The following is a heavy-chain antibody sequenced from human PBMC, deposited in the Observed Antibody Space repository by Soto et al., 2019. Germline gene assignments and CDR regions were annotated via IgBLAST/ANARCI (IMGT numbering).Heavy chain of an antibody. Sequence: SETLSLTCTVSGGPISSYYWSWIRQPPGKGLEWIGYIYYSGSTNYNPSLKSRVTISVDTSKNQFSLKLSSVTAADTAVYYCARLRYFDWLLPYYFDYWGQGTLVTVSS. D-gene: IGHD3-9*01. CDR3: ARLRYFDWLLPYYFDY. CDR2: IYYSGST. J-gene: IGHJ4*02. V-gene: IGHV4-59*08. CDR1: GGPISSYY.